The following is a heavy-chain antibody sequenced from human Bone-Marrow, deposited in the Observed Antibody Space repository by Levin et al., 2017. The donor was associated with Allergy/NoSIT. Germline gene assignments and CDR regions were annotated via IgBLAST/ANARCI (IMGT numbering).Heavy chain of an antibody. Sequence: SETLSLTCTVSGGSISSSSYYWGWIRQPPGKGLEWIGSIYYSGSTYYNPSLKSRVTISVDTSKNQFSLKLSSVTAADTAVYYCARLERGYSYGYDLDYWGQGTLVTVSS. CDR2: IYYSGST. CDR3: ARLERGYSYGYDLDY. CDR1: GGSISSSSYY. D-gene: IGHD5-18*01. V-gene: IGHV4-39*01. J-gene: IGHJ4*02.